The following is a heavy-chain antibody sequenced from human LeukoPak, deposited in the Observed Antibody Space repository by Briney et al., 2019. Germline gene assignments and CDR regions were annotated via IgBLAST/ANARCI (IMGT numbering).Heavy chain of an antibody. Sequence: SQTLSLTCVISGDSVSNNVAVWNWIRQSPSRGLEWLGRTYYRSKWHNHYAVSMESRITISPDTSEYQFYLQLDSVTPEDTAVYYCARDAVGASLFEYWGQGTLVTVSS. CDR1: GDSVSNNVAV. CDR3: ARDAVGASLFEY. J-gene: IGHJ4*02. V-gene: IGHV6-1*01. D-gene: IGHD1-26*01. CDR2: TYYRSKWHN.